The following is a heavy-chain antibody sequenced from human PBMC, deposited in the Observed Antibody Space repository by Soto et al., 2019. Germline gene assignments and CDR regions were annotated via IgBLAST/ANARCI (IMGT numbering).Heavy chain of an antibody. Sequence: GGSLRLASAASGFTLSSYAMSWVRHAPGTGLEWVSSISGSGNRTFHADSVKGRFTISRDNAKNALYLQMNSLRVEDTAVYYCAKEVTSGSYSHYYYGLDVWGQGTMVTVSS. J-gene: IGHJ6*02. CDR3: AKEVTSGSYSHYYYGLDV. D-gene: IGHD1-26*01. CDR1: GFTLSSYA. CDR2: ISGSGNRT. V-gene: IGHV3-23*01.